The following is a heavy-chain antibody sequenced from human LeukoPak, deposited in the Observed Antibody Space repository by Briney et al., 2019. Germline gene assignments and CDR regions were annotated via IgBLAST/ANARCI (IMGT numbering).Heavy chain of an antibody. CDR1: GFTFSNYA. D-gene: IGHD1-26*01. J-gene: IGHJ4*02. CDR3: AKEGAWDGNY. Sequence: QPGGSLRLSCAASGFTFSNYAMSWVRQGPGKGLEWVSGISGSGGTTYYADSVKGRFTISRDNSKNTLYLQLHSLSTEDPAEYYGAKEGAWDGNYWGKGALVTVSS. CDR2: ISGSGGTT. V-gene: IGHV3-23*01.